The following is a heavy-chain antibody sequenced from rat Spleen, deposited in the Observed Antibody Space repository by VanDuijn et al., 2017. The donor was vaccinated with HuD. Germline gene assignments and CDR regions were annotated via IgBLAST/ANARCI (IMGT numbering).Heavy chain of an antibody. V-gene: IGHV5-22*01. CDR2: ISFEGSST. Sequence: EVQLVESGGGLVQPGRSLKLSCAVSGFTFSDYAMAWCRHAPTKGREWVATISFEGSSTYYGDSVKGRFTISRDNPKSTLYLQMNSRRTEETATYYCARHSLYYYSRYIHEYFDNWGQGVMVTVSS. CDR3: ARHSLYYYSRYIHEYFDN. J-gene: IGHJ2*01. D-gene: IGHD1-2*01. CDR1: GFTFSDYA.